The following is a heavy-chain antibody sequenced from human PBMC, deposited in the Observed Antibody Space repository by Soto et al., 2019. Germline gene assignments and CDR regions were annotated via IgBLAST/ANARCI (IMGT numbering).Heavy chain of an antibody. V-gene: IGHV6-1*01. J-gene: IGHJ3*02. Sequence: SQTLSLTYAISGDSVSSNSAAWHWIRESPSRGLEWLGRTYYRSKWYNDYAVSVKSRITINPDPSKNQFSLQLNSVTPEDTAVYYCAREISMIGFVATPDAFAIRGQGTIVTV. CDR2: TYYRSKWYN. CDR3: AREISMIGFVATPDAFAI. D-gene: IGHD3-22*01. CDR1: GDSVSSNSAA.